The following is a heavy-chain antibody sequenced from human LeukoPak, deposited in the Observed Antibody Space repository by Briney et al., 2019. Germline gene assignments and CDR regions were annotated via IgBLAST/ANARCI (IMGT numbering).Heavy chain of an antibody. CDR1: GGSISSHY. CDR2: IYYSGST. V-gene: IGHV4-59*11. J-gene: IGHJ5*02. Sequence: KPSETLSLTCTVSGGSISSHYWSWIRQPPGKGLEWIGYIYYSGSTNYNPSLKSRVTISVDTSKNQFSLKLSSVTAADTAVYYCAREGGYYHHNCFDPWGQGTLVTVSS. D-gene: IGHD3-22*01. CDR3: AREGGYYHHNCFDP.